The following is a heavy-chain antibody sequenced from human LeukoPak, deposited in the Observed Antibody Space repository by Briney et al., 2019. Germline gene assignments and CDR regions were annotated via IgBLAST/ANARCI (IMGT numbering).Heavy chain of an antibody. CDR2: MNPNSGNT. CDR3: ARGRSWSGYSHYYYYYMDV. V-gene: IGHV1-8*01. D-gene: IGHD3-3*01. J-gene: IGHJ6*03. Sequence: VASVKVSCKASGYTFTSYDINWVRQATGQGLEWMGWMNPNSGNTGYAQKFQGRVTMTRNTSMSTAYMELSSLRSEDTAVYYCARGRSWSGYSHYYYYYMDVWGKGTTVTVSS. CDR1: GYTFTSYD.